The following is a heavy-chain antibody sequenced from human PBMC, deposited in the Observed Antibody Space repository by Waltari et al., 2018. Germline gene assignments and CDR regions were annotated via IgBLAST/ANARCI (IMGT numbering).Heavy chain of an antibody. Sequence: QVQLVQSGAEVKKPGSSVKVSCKASGGTFSSYAISWVRQAPGQGLEWMGRSIPIFGTANYAKKYQGRVTLTADKSTSTASLELSSLRSEDTALYYWARDGTKYYYDSSGYYYFWYWGQGTLVTVSS. V-gene: IGHV1-69*08. CDR1: GGTFSSYA. CDR3: ARDGTKYYYDSSGYYYFWY. J-gene: IGHJ4*02. CDR2: SIPIFGTA. D-gene: IGHD3-22*01.